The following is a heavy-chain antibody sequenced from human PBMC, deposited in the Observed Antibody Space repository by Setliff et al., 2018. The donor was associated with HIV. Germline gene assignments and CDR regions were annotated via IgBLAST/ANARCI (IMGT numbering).Heavy chain of an antibody. Sequence: GASVKVSCKTSGYKLNIFGVSWVRQAPGEGLEWVSAILSTGERTFYADSVKGRFTISRDNSKNTVYLQMNSLRAEDTAEYYCAKELAASGLGYFDSWGRGILVTVSS. CDR3: AKELAASGLGYFDS. CDR2: ILSTGERT. CDR1: GYKLNIFG. D-gene: IGHD3-22*01. V-gene: IGHV3-23*01. J-gene: IGHJ4*02.